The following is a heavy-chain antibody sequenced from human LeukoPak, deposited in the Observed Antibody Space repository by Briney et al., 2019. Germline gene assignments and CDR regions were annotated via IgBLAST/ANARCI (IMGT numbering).Heavy chain of an antibody. D-gene: IGHD2-15*01. CDR3: ARLATGYCSGGSCNY. CDR1: GFTFSSYA. V-gene: IGHV3-30-3*01. Sequence: GGSLRLSCAASGFTFSSYAMLWVRQAPGKGLEWVAVISYDGSNKYYADSVKGRFTISRDNSKNTLYLQMNSLRAEDTAVYYCARLATGYCSGGSCNYWGRGTLVTVSS. CDR2: ISYDGSNK. J-gene: IGHJ4*02.